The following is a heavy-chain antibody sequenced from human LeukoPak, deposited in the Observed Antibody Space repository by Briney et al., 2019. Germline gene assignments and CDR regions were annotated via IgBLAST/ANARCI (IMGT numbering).Heavy chain of an antibody. CDR1: GGSISNSGYY. CDR3: AKTYYYDPFDF. Sequence: PSETLSLTCTVSGGSISNSGYYWGWIRQPPGKGLEWIGNIYYSGSTHYNPSLKSRVTISVDTSKNQFSLKLSSVTAADTAVYYCAKTYYYDPFDFWGQGTLVTVSS. J-gene: IGHJ4*02. CDR2: IYYSGST. D-gene: IGHD3-22*01. V-gene: IGHV4-39*01.